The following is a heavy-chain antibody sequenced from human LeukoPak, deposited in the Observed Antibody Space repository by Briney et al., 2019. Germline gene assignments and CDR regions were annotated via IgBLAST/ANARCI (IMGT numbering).Heavy chain of an antibody. CDR1: GYSISSDYY. CDR3: ARDGPSRPFTI. V-gene: IGHV4-38-2*02. J-gene: IGHJ4*02. D-gene: IGHD5-24*01. CDR2: IDHSGST. Sequence: PSETLSLTCSVSGYSISSDYYWGWIRQPPGKGLEWIGVIDHSGSTHYNPSLKSRVAISVDTSKNQFSLKLNSVTAADTAVYFCARDGPSRPFTIWGQGTLVTVSS.